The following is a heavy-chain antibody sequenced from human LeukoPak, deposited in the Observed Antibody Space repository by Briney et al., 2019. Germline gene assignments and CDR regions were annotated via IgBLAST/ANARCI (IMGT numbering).Heavy chain of an antibody. V-gene: IGHV4-59*01. D-gene: IGHD3-10*01. CDR2: IYYSGST. Sequence: PSETLSLTCTVSGGSISSYYWSWIRQPPGKGLEWIGYIYYSGSTNYNPSLKSRVTISVDTSKNQFSLKLSSVTAADTAVYYCATGRGYYYYMDVWGKGTTVTVSS. CDR1: GGSISSYY. J-gene: IGHJ6*03. CDR3: ATGRGYYYYMDV.